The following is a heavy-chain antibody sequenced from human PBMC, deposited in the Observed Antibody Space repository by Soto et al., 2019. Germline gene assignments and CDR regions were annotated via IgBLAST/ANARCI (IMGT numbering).Heavy chain of an antibody. CDR2: FFIGGNT. CDR3: ASSNIAAAGFYYYGMDV. D-gene: IGHD6-13*01. CDR1: GCSISSSTYY. V-gene: IGHV4-39*07. J-gene: IGHJ6*02. Sequence: SETLSLTCTVSGCSISSSTYYLGWMRQPPGKGLEWIASFFIGGNTYYNPSLKSRVTISVDTPKNQFSLNLSSVTAADTAVYYCASSNIAAAGFYYYGMDVWGRGTTVTVSS.